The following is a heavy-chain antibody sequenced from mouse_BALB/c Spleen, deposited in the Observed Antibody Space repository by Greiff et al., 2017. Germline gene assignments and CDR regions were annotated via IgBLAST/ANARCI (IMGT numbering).Heavy chain of an antibody. CDR3: ARSGDYGSSLDY. J-gene: IGHJ2*01. CDR2: ISTYYGDA. D-gene: IGHD1-1*01. CDR1: GYTFTDYA. Sequence: QVQLQQSGAELVRPGVSVKISCKGPGYTFTDYAMHWVKQSHAKSLEWIGVISTYYGDASYNQKFKGKATMTVDKSSSTAYMELARLTSEDSAIYYCARSGDYGSSLDYWGQGTTLTVSS. V-gene: IGHV1S137*01.